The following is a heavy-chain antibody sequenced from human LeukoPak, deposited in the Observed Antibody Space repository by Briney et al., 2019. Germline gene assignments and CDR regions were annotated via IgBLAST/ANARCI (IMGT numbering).Heavy chain of an antibody. D-gene: IGHD5-12*01. CDR1: GFTFSTYW. Sequence: GSLRLSCAASGFTFSTYWMKWVRQAPGKGLEWVASIKEDGSDKCYVDSVKGRFSISRDNAKNSLYLQMNSLRTEDTAVYYCAKGGHFNFDYWGQGTLVTVSS. V-gene: IGHV3-7*01. CDR3: AKGGHFNFDY. CDR2: IKEDGSDK. J-gene: IGHJ4*02.